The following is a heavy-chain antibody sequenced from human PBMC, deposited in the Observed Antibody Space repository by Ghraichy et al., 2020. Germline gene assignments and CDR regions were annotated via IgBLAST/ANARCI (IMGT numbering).Heavy chain of an antibody. D-gene: IGHD6-13*01. J-gene: IGHJ3*01. CDR1: GFTVSNSY. V-gene: IGHV3-66*01. CDR3: VEPNSNWLGAFDS. CDR2: IYTGGST. Sequence: GGSLRLSCAASGFTVSNSYMSWVRQAPGRGLEWVATIYTGGSTYYVDSMKGRFAISRDKSRNTLFLQMNSLRADDTAVYYCVEPNSNWLGAFDSWGRGTMVTVSS.